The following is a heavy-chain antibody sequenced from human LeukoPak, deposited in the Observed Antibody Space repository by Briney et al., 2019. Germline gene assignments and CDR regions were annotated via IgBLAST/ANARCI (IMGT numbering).Heavy chain of an antibody. D-gene: IGHD3-22*01. J-gene: IGHJ4*02. CDR3: ARDLVVTSAY. CDR1: GFTFSDHY. V-gene: IGHV3-72*01. CDR2: TRNKANSYTT. Sequence: PGGSLRLSCAASGFTFSDHYMDRVRQAPGKGLEWVGRTRNKANSYTTEYAASVKGRFTISRDNAKNTLYLQMNGLRAEDTAVYYCARDLVVTSAYWGQGTLVTVSS.